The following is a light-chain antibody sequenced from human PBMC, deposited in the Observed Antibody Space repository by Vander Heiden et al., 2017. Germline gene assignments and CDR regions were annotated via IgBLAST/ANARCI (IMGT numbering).Light chain of an antibody. CDR2: QDT. CDR3: KAWDYSTAI. Sequence: SFELIQPPSLSVSQGQTASISCSGARLWAKYAIWYQPNPAKSTVLVIYQDTKRPSGIPERFSGSNSGNTATLIISGTQATDEAAYYCKAWDYSTAIFGGGTKVTVL. J-gene: IGLJ2*01. V-gene: IGLV3-1*01. CDR1: RLWAKY.